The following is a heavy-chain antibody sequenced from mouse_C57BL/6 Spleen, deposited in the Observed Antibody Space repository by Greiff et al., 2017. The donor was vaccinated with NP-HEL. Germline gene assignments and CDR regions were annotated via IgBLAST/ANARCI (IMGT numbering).Heavy chain of an antibody. V-gene: IGHV5-16*01. D-gene: IGHD4-1*01. CDR2: INYDGSST. CDR1: GFTFSDYY. J-gene: IGHJ1*03. Sequence: EVQLVESEGGLVQPGSSMKLSCTASGFTFSDYYMAWVRQVPEKGLEWVANINYDGSSTYYLDSLKSRFIISRDNAKNILYLQMSSLKSEDTATYYCARVLGPWYFDVWGTGTTVTVSS. CDR3: ARVLGPWYFDV.